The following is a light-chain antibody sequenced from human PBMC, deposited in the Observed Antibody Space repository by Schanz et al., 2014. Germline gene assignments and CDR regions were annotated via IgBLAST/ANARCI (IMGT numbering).Light chain of an antibody. Sequence: EIVLTQSPGTLSLSPGEGATLSCRASQSVTSYLAWYQQKPGQAPRLLIYAASSRATGIPDRFSGRGSGADFTLTISRLEPEDFAVYYCQQYGSSPWTFGQGTKVEIK. CDR2: AAS. V-gene: IGKV3-20*01. CDR1: QSVTSY. J-gene: IGKJ1*01. CDR3: QQYGSSPWT.